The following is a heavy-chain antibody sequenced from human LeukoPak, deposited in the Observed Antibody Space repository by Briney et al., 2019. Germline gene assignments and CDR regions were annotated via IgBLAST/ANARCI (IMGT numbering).Heavy chain of an antibody. CDR3: ARPPPYGSGSYPLDY. V-gene: IGHV3-7*01. Sequence: GGSLRLSCAAPGFTFSSYWMSWVRQAPGKGLEWVANIKQDGSEKYYVDSVKGRFTISRDNAKNSLYLQMNSLRAEDTAVYYCARPPPYGSGSYPLDYWGQGTLVTVSS. CDR1: GFTFSSYW. J-gene: IGHJ4*02. CDR2: IKQDGSEK. D-gene: IGHD3-10*01.